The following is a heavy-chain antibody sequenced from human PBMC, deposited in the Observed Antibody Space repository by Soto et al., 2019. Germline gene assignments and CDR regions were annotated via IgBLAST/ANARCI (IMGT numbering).Heavy chain of an antibody. CDR1: GFTFSSYT. D-gene: IGHD2-2*01. V-gene: IGHV3-23*01. CDR2: ISGFDNTT. J-gene: IGHJ5*02. Sequence: EVQLLESGGGLVQPGGSLRLSCAASGFTFSSYTMSWVRQAPGKGLEWVSTISGFDNTTYYADSVKGRFTISRDNSKNTLYLQMNSLRAEDTAVYYCAKEYTVSAALPAWGQGTLVTVSS. CDR3: AKEYTVSAALPA.